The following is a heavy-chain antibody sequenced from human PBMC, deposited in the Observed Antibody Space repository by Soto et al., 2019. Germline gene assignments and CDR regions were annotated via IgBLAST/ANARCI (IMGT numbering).Heavy chain of an antibody. CDR2: MNPNSGNT. CDR3: ARGYCSSTSCFYYYYYYMDV. D-gene: IGHD2-2*01. CDR1: GYTFTSYD. J-gene: IGHJ6*03. Sequence: ASVKVSCKASGYTFTSYDINWVRQATGQGLEWMGWMNPNSGNTGDAQKFQGRVTMTRNTSISTAYMELSSLRSEDTAVYYCARGYCSSTSCFYYYYYYMDVWGKGTTVTVSS. V-gene: IGHV1-8*01.